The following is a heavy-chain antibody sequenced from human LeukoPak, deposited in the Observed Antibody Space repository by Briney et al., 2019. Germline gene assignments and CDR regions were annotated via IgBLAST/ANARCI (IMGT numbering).Heavy chain of an antibody. CDR2: IYHSGST. CDR1: GYSISSGYY. J-gene: IGHJ5*02. Sequence: PSETLSPTCAVSGYSISSGYYWGWIRQPPGKGLEWIGSIYHSGSTYYNPSLKSRVTISVDTSKNQFSLKLSSVTAADTAVYYCARESGRSDWFDHWGQGTLVTVSS. CDR3: ARESGRSDWFDH. D-gene: IGHD1-26*01. V-gene: IGHV4-38-2*02.